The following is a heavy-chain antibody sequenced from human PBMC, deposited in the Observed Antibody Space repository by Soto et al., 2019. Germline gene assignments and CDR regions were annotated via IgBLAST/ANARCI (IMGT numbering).Heavy chain of an antibody. V-gene: IGHV3-30*18. J-gene: IGHJ6*02. CDR2: ISYDGSNK. D-gene: IGHD3-22*01. CDR1: GFTFSSYG. Sequence: QVQLVESGGGVVQPGRSLRLSCAASGFTFSSYGMHWVRQAPGKGLEWVAVISYDGSNKYYADSVKGRFTISRDNSKNTLYLQMNSLRAEDTAVYYCAKEYYYDSGGYYGRVGYYYYGMDVWGQGTTFTVSS. CDR3: AKEYYYDSGGYYGRVGYYYYGMDV.